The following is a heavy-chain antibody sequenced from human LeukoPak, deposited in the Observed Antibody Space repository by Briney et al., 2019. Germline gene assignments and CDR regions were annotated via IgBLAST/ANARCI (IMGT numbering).Heavy chain of an antibody. J-gene: IGHJ3*02. D-gene: IGHD3-22*01. CDR1: GFTFSSYA. Sequence: GGSLRLSCAASGFTFSSYAMHWVRQAPGKGLEWVAVISYDGSNKYYADSVKGRFTISRDNSKNTLYLQMNSLRAEDTALYYCAKDRYYDSSGYYYEGDAFDIWGQGTMVTVSS. CDR2: ISYDGSNK. V-gene: IGHV3-30-3*01. CDR3: AKDRYYDSSGYYYEGDAFDI.